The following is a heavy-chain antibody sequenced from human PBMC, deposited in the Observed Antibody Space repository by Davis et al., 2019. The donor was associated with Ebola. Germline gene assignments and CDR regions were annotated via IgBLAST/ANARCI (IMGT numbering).Heavy chain of an antibody. CDR1: GFTFNNYN. CDR2: ISSSSSTI. Sequence: PGGSLRLSCAASGFTFNNYNMNWVRQAPGKGLEWVSYISSSSSTIYYADSVKGRFTISRDNAKNSLYLQMNSLRDEDTAVYYCARTGRGYSGYDGMDVWGQGTTVTVSS. J-gene: IGHJ6*02. D-gene: IGHD5-12*01. CDR3: ARTGRGYSGYDGMDV. V-gene: IGHV3-48*02.